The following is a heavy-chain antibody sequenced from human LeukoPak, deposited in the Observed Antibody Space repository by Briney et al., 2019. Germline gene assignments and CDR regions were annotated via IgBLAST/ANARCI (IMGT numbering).Heavy chain of an antibody. D-gene: IGHD4-11*01. V-gene: IGHV1-69*13. CDR2: IIPIFGTA. Sequence: SVKVSCKASGGTFSSYASSWVRQAPGQGLEWMGGIIPIFGTANYAQKFQGRVTITADESTSTAYMELSSLRSEDTAVYYCARVPTVTIYYYYYYMDVWGKGTTVTVSS. J-gene: IGHJ6*03. CDR1: GGTFSSYA. CDR3: ARVPTVTIYYYYYYMDV.